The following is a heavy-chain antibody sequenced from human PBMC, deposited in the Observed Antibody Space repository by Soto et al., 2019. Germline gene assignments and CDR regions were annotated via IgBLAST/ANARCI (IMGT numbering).Heavy chain of an antibody. V-gene: IGHV1-18*01. J-gene: IGHJ4*02. Sequence: QVQLVQSGAEVKKPGASVKVSCKASGYTFTSYGISWVRQAPGQGLEGMGWISAYNGNTNYAQKLQGRVTMTTDTATSTAYTHLRSPRTDDTAVYYCAKVAAVGLFDYWGQGTLVTFSS. CDR3: AKVAAVGLFDY. CDR2: ISAYNGNT. D-gene: IGHD1-26*01. CDR1: GYTFTSYG.